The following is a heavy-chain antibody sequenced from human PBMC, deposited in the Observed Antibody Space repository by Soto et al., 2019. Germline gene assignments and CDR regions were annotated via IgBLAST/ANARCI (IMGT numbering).Heavy chain of an antibody. V-gene: IGHV3-21*01. D-gene: IGHD1-26*01. CDR3: ARVLVGATIAPDY. CDR1: GFTFSSYS. Sequence: GGSLRLSCAASGFTFSSYSMNWVRQAPGKGLEWVSSISSSNSYINYADSVKGRFTISRDNAKNSLYLQMNSLRAEDTAVYYCARVLVGATIAPDYWGQGTLVTVSS. CDR2: ISSSNSYI. J-gene: IGHJ4*02.